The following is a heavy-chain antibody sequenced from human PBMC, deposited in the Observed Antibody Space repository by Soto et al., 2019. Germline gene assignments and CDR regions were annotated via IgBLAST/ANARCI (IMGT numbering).Heavy chain of an antibody. CDR3: ARDWSLDS. V-gene: IGHV4-31*03. Sequence: SETLSLTCTVSGGYISSGGYYWSWIRQHPGKGLEWIGHIYYSGSTYYNPSLKSRVTISVDTSKNQFSLKLSSVTAADTAVYYCARDWSLDSWGQGTLVTVSS. CDR2: IYYSGST. J-gene: IGHJ4*02. CDR1: GGYISSGGYY. D-gene: IGHD3-3*01.